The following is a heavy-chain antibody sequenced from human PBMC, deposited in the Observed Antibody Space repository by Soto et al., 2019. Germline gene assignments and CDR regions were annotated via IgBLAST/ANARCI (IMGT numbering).Heavy chain of an antibody. J-gene: IGHJ4*02. CDR1: GGTFSSYA. Sequence: QVQLVQSGAEVKKPGSSVKVSCKASGGTFSSYAISWVRQAPGQGLEWMGGIITIFGTANYAQKFQGRVTITADETTSTAYMELSSLRSEDTAVYYCARGPCIAVASSDRPLDYWGQGTLVTVSS. CDR3: ARGPCIAVASSDRPLDY. CDR2: IITIFGTA. V-gene: IGHV1-69*01. D-gene: IGHD6-19*01.